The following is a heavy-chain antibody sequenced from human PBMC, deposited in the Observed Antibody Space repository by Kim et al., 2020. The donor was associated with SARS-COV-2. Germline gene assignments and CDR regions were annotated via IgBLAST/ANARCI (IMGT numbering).Heavy chain of an antibody. D-gene: IGHD6-19*01. Sequence: GGSLRLSCAASGFTFDDYAMHWVRQAPGKGLEWVSGISWNSGSIGYADSVKGRFTISRDNAKNSLYLQMNSLRAADTASYYCAKVDRAVAGTVPDYWRQG. V-gene: IGHV3-9*01. CDR3: AKVDRAVAGTVPDY. CDR2: ISWNSGSI. J-gene: IGHJ4*02. CDR1: GFTFDDYA.